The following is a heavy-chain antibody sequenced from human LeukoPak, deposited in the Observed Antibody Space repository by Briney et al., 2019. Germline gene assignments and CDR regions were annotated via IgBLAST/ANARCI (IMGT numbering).Heavy chain of an antibody. CDR2: ISYDGSNK. CDR3: ARGIVVVPAAMSLGVDY. J-gene: IGHJ4*02. Sequence: PGGSLRLSCAASGFTFSSYAMHWVRQAPGKGLEWVAVISYDGSNKYYADSVKGRFTISRDNSKNTLYLQMNSLRAEDTAVYYCARGIVVVPAAMSLGVDYWGQGTLVTVSS. CDR1: GFTFSSYA. V-gene: IGHV3-30*01. D-gene: IGHD2-2*01.